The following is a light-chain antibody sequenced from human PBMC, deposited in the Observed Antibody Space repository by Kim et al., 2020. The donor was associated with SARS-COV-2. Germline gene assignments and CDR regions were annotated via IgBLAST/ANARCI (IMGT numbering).Light chain of an antibody. CDR3: QSYDSNLKGFV. CDR1: SSNIGAGYD. V-gene: IGLV1-40*01. J-gene: IGLJ1*01. Sequence: QSGLTQPPSVSGAPGQRVTISCTGTSSNIGAGYDVHWYQQIPGAVPKLLIYGKINRPSGVPDRFAGSKSGTSASLAITGLRTEDEAEYYCQSYDSNLKGFVFGSGTKVTVL. CDR2: GKI.